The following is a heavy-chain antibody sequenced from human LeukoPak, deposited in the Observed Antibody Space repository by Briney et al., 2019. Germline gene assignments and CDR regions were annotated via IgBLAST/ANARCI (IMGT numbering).Heavy chain of an antibody. V-gene: IGHV1-69*05. CDR2: IIPIFGTA. J-gene: IGHJ4*02. Sequence: SVKVSCKASGDTFSSYAISWVRQAPGQGLEWMGGIIPIFGTANYTQKFQGRVTITTDESTSTAYMELSSLRSEDTAVYYCATESQLYYFDYWGRGTLVTVSS. CDR1: GDTFSSYA. CDR3: ATESQLYYFDY.